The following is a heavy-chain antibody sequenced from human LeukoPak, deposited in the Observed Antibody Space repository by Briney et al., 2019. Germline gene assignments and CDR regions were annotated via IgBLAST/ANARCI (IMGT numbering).Heavy chain of an antibody. Sequence: PEGSLRLSCEASGFSMSVYWMSWVRQAPGKGLEWVGNIKQDGSERNYVDSVKGRFTISRDNSKNTLYLQMNSLRAEDTAVYYCAKDSVIGYWGQGTLVTVSS. J-gene: IGHJ4*02. CDR2: IKQDGSER. V-gene: IGHV3-7*03. CDR3: AKDSVIGY. CDR1: GFSMSVYW. D-gene: IGHD3-22*01.